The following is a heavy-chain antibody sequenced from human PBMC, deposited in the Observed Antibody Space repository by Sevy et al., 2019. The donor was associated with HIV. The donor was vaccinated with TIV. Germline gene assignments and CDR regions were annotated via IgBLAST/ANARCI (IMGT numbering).Heavy chain of an antibody. D-gene: IGHD3-22*01. J-gene: IGHJ4*02. Sequence: GGSLRLSCAASGFTFSNYWMTWVRQAPGKGLEWVANIKQDGSETYYVDSVKGRFTISRDNAKNSLFLQMNSLRAEDTAVYYWARAGYFYDSSGSLDYWGQGTLVTVSS. V-gene: IGHV3-7*04. CDR2: IKQDGSET. CDR3: ARAGYFYDSSGSLDY. CDR1: GFTFSNYW.